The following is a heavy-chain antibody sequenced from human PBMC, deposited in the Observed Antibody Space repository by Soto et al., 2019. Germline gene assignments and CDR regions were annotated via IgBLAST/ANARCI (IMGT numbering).Heavy chain of an antibody. D-gene: IGHD3-22*01. CDR1: GFAFTNYW. CDR3: TTDPVTMIVVVPSSG. Sequence: PGGSLRLSCAASGFAFTNYWLHWVRRAPGTGLVWVSRINFDGTTTTYADSVKGRFTISRDNAKNTLYLQMNSLKTEDTAVYYCTTDPVTMIVVVPSSGWGQGTLVTVSS. J-gene: IGHJ4*02. CDR2: INFDGTTT. V-gene: IGHV3-74*01.